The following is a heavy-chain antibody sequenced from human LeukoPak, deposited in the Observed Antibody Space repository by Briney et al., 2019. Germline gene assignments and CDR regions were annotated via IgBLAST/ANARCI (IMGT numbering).Heavy chain of an antibody. V-gene: IGHV4-39*07. CDR3: ARVFDSGSQAYFYYMDV. J-gene: IGHJ6*03. Sequence: SETLSLTCTVSGGSVSSSSYYWGWIRQPPGKGLEWIGSIYYSGSTYYNPSLKSRVTMSVDTSKNQFSLKVSSVTAADTAVYYCARVFDSGSQAYFYYMDVWGKGTTVTISS. D-gene: IGHD3-10*01. CDR1: GGSVSSSSYY. CDR2: IYYSGST.